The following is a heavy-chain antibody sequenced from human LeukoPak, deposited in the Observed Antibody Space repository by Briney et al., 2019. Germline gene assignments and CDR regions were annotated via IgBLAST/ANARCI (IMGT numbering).Heavy chain of an antibody. Sequence: GGSLRLSCAASGFTFSDHYMDWVRQAPGKGLEWVGRTRNKANTYSTEYAASVKGRFTISGDESKNSLYLQMNNLKTEDTAVYYCTRDDGLVFWGQGTLVTVSS. CDR3: TRDDGLVF. J-gene: IGHJ4*02. D-gene: IGHD2-8*01. CDR2: TRNKANTYST. CDR1: GFTFSDHY. V-gene: IGHV3-72*01.